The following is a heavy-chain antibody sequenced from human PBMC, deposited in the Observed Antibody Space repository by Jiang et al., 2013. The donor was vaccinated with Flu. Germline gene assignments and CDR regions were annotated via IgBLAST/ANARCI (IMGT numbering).Heavy chain of an antibody. CDR3: ARITRGGSGFDY. V-gene: IGHV1-2*04. Sequence: SGYTFTNYYIHWVRQAPGQGLEWMGWISPDSGTTNYAQNFQGWVTMARDTSISTAYMDLSRLKSDDTAIYYCARITRGGSGFDYWGQGTLVTVSS. CDR1: GYTFTNYY. D-gene: IGHD3-10*01. J-gene: IGHJ4*02. CDR2: ISPDSGTT.